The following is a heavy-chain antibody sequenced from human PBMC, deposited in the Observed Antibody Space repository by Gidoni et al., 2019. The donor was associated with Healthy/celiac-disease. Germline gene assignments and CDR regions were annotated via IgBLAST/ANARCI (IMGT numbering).Heavy chain of an antibody. CDR1: GFTFSSYG. Sequence: QVQLVESGGGVVQPGRSLRLSCAASGFTFSSYGMHWVRQAPGKGLEWLAVISYDGSNKYYADSVKGRFTISRDNSKNTLYLQMNSLRAEDTAVYYCAKVILEWLLSNYGMDVWGQGTTVTVSS. V-gene: IGHV3-30*18. D-gene: IGHD3-3*01. J-gene: IGHJ6*02. CDR2: ISYDGSNK. CDR3: AKVILEWLLSNYGMDV.